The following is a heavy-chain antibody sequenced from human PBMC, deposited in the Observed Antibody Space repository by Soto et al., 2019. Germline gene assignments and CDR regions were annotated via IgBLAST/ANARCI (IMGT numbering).Heavy chain of an antibody. CDR3: ARGWGLDY. CDR2: TYYRSQWYY. D-gene: IGHD7-27*01. CDR1: GDSVSSNDAA. V-gene: IGHV6-1*01. Sequence: QVPLQQSGPGLVKPSQTLSLTCAISGDSVSSNDAAWNWIRQSPSRGLEWLGRTYYRSQWYYDFALSVKSRISINADTSKNQFSLQLTSVTPDDTAVYYCARGWGLDYWGQGTLVTVSS. J-gene: IGHJ4*02.